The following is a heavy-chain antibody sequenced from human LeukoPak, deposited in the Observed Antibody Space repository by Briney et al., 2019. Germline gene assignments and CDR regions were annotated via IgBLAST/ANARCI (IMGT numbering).Heavy chain of an antibody. D-gene: IGHD3-16*01. Sequence: TGGSLRLSCAASGFTFSSYSMNWVRQAPGKGLEWVSSISSSSSYIYYADSVKGRFTISRDNSKNTLYLQMNSLRAEDTAVYYCAKEGGRSGRYPPDYWGQGTLVTVSS. V-gene: IGHV3-21*04. CDR1: GFTFSSYS. CDR2: ISSSSSYI. J-gene: IGHJ4*02. CDR3: AKEGGRSGRYPPDY.